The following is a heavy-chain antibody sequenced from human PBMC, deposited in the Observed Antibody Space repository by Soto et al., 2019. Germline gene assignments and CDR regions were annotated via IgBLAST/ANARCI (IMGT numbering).Heavy chain of an antibody. CDR3: ARGRYCSSTSCYPYGMDV. Sequence: PSETLSLTCTASGGSISSYDWSWILQPAGKGLEWIGRIYTSGSTNYNPSLKSRVTMSVDTSKDQFSLKLSSVTAADTAVYYCARGRYCSSTSCYPYGMDVWGQGTTVTVSS. J-gene: IGHJ6*02. CDR2: IYTSGST. CDR1: GGSISSYD. D-gene: IGHD2-2*01. V-gene: IGHV4-4*07.